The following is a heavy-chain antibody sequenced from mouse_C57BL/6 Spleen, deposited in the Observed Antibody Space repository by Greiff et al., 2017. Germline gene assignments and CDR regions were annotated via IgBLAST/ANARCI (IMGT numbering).Heavy chain of an antibody. V-gene: IGHV5-17*01. CDR3: AAPDYYAMDY. CDR2: ISSGSSTI. Sequence: DVMLVESGGGLVKPGGSLKLSCAASGFTFSDYGMHWVRQAPEKGLEWVAYISSGSSTIYYADTVKGRFTISRDNAKNTLFLQMTSLRSEDTAMYYCAAPDYYAMDYWGQGTSVTVSS. J-gene: IGHJ4*01. CDR1: GFTFSDYG.